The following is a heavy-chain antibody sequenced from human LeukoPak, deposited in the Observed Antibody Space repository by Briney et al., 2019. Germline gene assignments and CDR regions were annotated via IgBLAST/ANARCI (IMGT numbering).Heavy chain of an antibody. CDR3: ASGHFGVVRAFDY. D-gene: IGHD3-3*01. CDR1: GASISSAPYH. CDR2: WTGYSGNT. V-gene: IGHV4-30-4*08. J-gene: IGHJ4*02. Sequence: PSETLSLTCTVSGASISSAPYHWSWIRQAPGKGLEWIGQWTGYSGNTDYNPSLKSRATISLDTSKNQFSLRLNSVTAADTAVYYCASGHFGVVRAFDYWGQGTLVTVSS.